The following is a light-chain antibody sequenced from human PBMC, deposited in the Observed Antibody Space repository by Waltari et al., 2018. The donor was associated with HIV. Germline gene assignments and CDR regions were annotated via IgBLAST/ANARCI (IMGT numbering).Light chain of an antibody. Sequence: QSALTQPASVSGSPGQSITISCTGTNSDVGGYNYVSCYQQYPGKAPKLMIYDVSNRPSGVSNRFSASKSGNTASLTISGLQAEDEADYYCSSYTSSSTVVFGGGTKLTVL. CDR3: SSYTSSSTVV. V-gene: IGLV2-14*01. J-gene: IGLJ2*01. CDR1: NSDVGGYNY. CDR2: DVS.